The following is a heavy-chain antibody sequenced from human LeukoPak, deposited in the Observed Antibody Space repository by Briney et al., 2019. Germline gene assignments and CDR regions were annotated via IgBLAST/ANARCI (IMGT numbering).Heavy chain of an antibody. CDR2: IYYSGST. D-gene: IGHD3-10*01. V-gene: IGHV4-31*03. CDR1: GGSISSGGYY. CDR3: ATYGSGKPNWFDP. J-gene: IGHJ5*02. Sequence: PSQTLSLTCTVSGGSISSGGYYWSWIRQHPGKGLEWIGYIYYSGSTYYNPSLKSRVTISVDTSKNQFSLKLSSVTAADTAVYYCATYGSGKPNWFDPWGQGTLVTVSS.